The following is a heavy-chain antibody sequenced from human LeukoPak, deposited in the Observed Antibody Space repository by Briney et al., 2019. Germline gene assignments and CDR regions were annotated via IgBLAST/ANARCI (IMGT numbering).Heavy chain of an antibody. Sequence: PGGSLRLSCAASGFTFSIYGIHWVRQAPGKGLEWVAFIRYDGSNKYYADSVRGRFTISRDNSQSTLYLQMNGLRVEDTAVYYCARDGNYRFPDDIWGQGTLVTVSS. CDR2: IRYDGSNK. CDR3: ARDGNYRFPDDI. V-gene: IGHV3-30*02. J-gene: IGHJ3*02. CDR1: GFTFSIYG. D-gene: IGHD3-16*02.